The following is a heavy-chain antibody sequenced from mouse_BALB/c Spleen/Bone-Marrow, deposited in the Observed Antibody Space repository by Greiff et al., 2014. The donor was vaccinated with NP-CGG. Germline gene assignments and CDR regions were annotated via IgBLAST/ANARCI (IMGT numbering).Heavy chain of an antibody. CDR1: GYTFTSYW. CDR3: TRYGNSHYYAMDY. CDR2: IYPSDSYT. V-gene: IGHV1-69*02. D-gene: IGHD1-1*01. Sequence: QVQLQQPGAELVRPGASVKLSCRASGYTFTSYWINWVKQRPGQGLEWIGNIYPSDSYTNYNQRFKDKATSTVDKSSSTAYMQLSSPTSEDSAVYYCTRYGNSHYYAMDYWGQGTSVTVSS. J-gene: IGHJ4*01.